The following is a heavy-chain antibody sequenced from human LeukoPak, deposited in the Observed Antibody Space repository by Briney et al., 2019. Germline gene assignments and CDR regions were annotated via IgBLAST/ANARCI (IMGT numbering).Heavy chain of an antibody. CDR1: GFTFTNYN. CDR3: ARAVPSRQAIDY. J-gene: IGHJ4*02. V-gene: IGHV3-21*01. Sequence: GGSLRLSCAASGFTFTNYNMNWVRQAPGKGLEWVSSITSDSRYIYYGDSVKGRFTISRDNSKNTLYLQMNSLIPEDTAVYYCARAVPSRQAIDYWGQGTLVTVSS. CDR2: ITSDSRYI.